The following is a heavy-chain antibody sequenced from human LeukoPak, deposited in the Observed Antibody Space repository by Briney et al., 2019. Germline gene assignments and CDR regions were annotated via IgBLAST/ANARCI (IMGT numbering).Heavy chain of an antibody. D-gene: IGHD5-12*01. J-gene: IGHJ4*02. CDR1: GFTFSSYE. V-gene: IGHV3-48*03. Sequence: GGSLRLSCVVSGFTFSSYEMNWVRQAPGKGLEWVSYISSSGSTKYYADSVKGRFTISRDNAKNSLYLQMNSLRAEDTAVYYCARDRSGYIDRPIDYWGQGALVTVS. CDR2: ISSSGSTK. CDR3: ARDRSGYIDRPIDY.